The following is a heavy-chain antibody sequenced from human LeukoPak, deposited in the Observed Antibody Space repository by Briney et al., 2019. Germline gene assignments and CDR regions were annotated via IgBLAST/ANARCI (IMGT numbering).Heavy chain of an antibody. CDR1: GGTFSSYG. D-gene: IGHD6-19*01. V-gene: IGHV1-69*04. J-gene: IGHJ3*02. Sequence: GASVKVSCKASGGTFSSYGISWVRQAPGEGLEWMGRIIPILGIANYAQKFQGRVTITADKSTSTAYMELSSLRSEDTAVYYCARSGYSSGSDAFDIWGQGTMVTVSS. CDR2: IIPILGIA. CDR3: ARSGYSSGSDAFDI.